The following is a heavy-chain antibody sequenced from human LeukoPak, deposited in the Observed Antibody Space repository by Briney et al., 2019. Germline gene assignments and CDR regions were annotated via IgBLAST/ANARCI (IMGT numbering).Heavy chain of an antibody. V-gene: IGHV4-4*07. Sequence: SETLSLTCTVSGGSISSYYWSWIRQPAGKGLEWIGRIDTSGSTNYNPSLKSRVTISVDKSKNQFSLKLSSVTAADTAVYYCARGVRYDAPPDYWGQGTLVTVSS. CDR2: IDTSGST. CDR3: ARGVRYDAPPDY. CDR1: GGSISSYY. J-gene: IGHJ4*02. D-gene: IGHD5-12*01.